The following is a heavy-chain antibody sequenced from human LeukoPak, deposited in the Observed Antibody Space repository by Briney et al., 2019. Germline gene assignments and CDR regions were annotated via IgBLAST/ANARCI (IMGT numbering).Heavy chain of an antibody. D-gene: IGHD6-6*01. J-gene: IGHJ4*02. V-gene: IGHV3-30*02. CDR1: GFTFSSYG. Sequence: GGSLRLSCAASGFTFSSYGMHWVRQAPGKGLEWVAFIRFDGTYKYYADSVKGRFTISRDNSKNTLYLQMNSLRAGDTAVYYCAKDSQYSFDYWGQGTLVTVSS. CDR2: IRFDGTYK. CDR3: AKDSQYSFDY.